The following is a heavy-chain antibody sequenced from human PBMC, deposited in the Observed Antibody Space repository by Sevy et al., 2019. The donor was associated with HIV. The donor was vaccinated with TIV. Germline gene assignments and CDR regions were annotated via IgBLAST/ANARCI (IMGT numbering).Heavy chain of an antibody. CDR2: INHSGST. CDR3: ARAPPIVVVPAAPSWFDP. Sequence: SETLSLTCAVYGGSFSGYYWNWIRQPPGKGLERIGEINHSGSTNYNPSLKSRVTISVDTSKNQFSLKLSSVTAADTAVYYCARAPPIVVVPAAPSWFDPWGQGTLVTVSS. D-gene: IGHD2-2*01. J-gene: IGHJ5*02. V-gene: IGHV4-34*01. CDR1: GGSFSGYY.